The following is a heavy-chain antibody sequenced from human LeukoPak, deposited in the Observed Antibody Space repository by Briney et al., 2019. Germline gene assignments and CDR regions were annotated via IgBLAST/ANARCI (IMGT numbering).Heavy chain of an antibody. Sequence: SQTLPLTCTVSGGSISSGDYYWSWIRQPPGKGLEWIGYVYYSGSAYYNPSLKSRVTISVDTSKNQFSLKLSSVTAADTAVYYCARVRRSGNWFGDMFDPWGQGTLVTVSS. CDR3: ARVRRSGNWFGDMFDP. V-gene: IGHV4-30-4*01. J-gene: IGHJ5*02. D-gene: IGHD3-10*01. CDR1: GGSISSGDYY. CDR2: VYYSGSA.